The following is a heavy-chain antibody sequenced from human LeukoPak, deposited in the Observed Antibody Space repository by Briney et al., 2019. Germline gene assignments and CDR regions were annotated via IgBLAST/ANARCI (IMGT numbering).Heavy chain of an antibody. V-gene: IGHV3-30*18. D-gene: IGHD1-14*01. J-gene: IGHJ4*02. Sequence: GGXXRXSXAXXGFXFXSYGMHWVRQAPGKGLEWVAVISYDGSNKYYADSVKGRFTISRDNSKNTLYLQMNSLRAEDTAVYYCAKEGGATGYYFDYWGQGTLVTVSS. CDR1: GFXFXSYG. CDR3: AKEGGATGYYFDY. CDR2: ISYDGSNK.